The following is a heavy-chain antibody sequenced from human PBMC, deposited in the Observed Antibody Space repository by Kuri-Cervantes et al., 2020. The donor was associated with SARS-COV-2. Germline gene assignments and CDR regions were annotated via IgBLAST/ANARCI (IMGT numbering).Heavy chain of an antibody. V-gene: IGHV3-33*01. CDR3: ARDLGFLEWLFQD. J-gene: IGHJ4*02. CDR2: IWYDGSNK. D-gene: IGHD3-3*01. Sequence: LALTCAASGFTFSSYGMHWVRQAPGKGLEWVAVIWYDGSNKYYADSVKGRFTISRDNSKNTLSLQMNSLRAEDTAVYYCARDLGFLEWLFQDWGQGTLVTVSS. CDR1: GFTFSSYG.